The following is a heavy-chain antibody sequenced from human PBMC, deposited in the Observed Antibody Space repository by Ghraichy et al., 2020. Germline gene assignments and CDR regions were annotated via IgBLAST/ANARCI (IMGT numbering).Heavy chain of an antibody. CDR1: GDSVRRNNYY. J-gene: IGHJ6*02. CDR3: ARDCSNTSCPTLYGLDV. CDR2: VYHSGST. D-gene: IGHD2-2*01. V-gene: IGHV4-39*02. Sequence: SETLSLTCTVSGDSVRRNNYYWAWIRQTPGKGLEWIGSVYHSGSTYYYLPLKSRVTISVDTSKNQFSLSLNSVTVADTATYYCARDCSNTSCPTLYGLDVWGQGTLVTVAS.